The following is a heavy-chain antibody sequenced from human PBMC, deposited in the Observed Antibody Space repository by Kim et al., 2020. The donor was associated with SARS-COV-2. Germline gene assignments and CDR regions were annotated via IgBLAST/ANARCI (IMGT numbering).Heavy chain of an antibody. V-gene: IGHV6-1*01. Sequence: SQTLSLTCVISGDRVSSDSAAWTWIRQSPSRGLEWLGRTYYRSKWYYDYAESVRGRITINPDTSKNQFSLQLNSVTPEDTAMYYCARDHQYSIDFWGQGTLVTVSS. CDR3: ARDHQYSIDF. J-gene: IGHJ4*02. CDR2: TYYRSKWYY. CDR1: GDRVSSDSAA. D-gene: IGHD5-12*01.